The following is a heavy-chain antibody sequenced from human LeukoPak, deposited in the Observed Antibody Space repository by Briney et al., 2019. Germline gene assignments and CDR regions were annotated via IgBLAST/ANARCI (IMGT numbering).Heavy chain of an antibody. V-gene: IGHV1-8*01. CDR3: ARGAAAAGTYVH. CDR1: GYTFTSYD. Sequence: ASVKVSCKASGYTFTSYDINGVRQATGQGLEGMGWMNPNRGNTAYAQKFQRRLTMSSTTSISTAYMELSSLRSEDTAVYYCARGAAAAGTYVHWGQGTLVTVSS. D-gene: IGHD6-13*01. CDR2: MNPNRGNT. J-gene: IGHJ4*02.